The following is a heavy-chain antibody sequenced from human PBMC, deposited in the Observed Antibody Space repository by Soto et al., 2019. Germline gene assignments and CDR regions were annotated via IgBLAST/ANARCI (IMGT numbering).Heavy chain of an antibody. Sequence: PGGSLRLSCAASGFTFSDYYMSWIRQAPGKGLEWVSYISSSSSYTNYADSVKGRFTISRDNAKNSLYLQMNSLRAEDTAVYYCAKTYDSSGYYYEFGYWGQGTLVTVSS. V-gene: IGHV3-11*06. CDR3: AKTYDSSGYYYEFGY. D-gene: IGHD3-22*01. CDR1: GFTFSDYY. CDR2: ISSSSSYT. J-gene: IGHJ4*02.